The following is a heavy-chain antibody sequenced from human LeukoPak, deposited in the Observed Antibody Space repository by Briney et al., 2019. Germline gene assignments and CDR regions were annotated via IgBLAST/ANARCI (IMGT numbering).Heavy chain of an antibody. D-gene: IGHD2-2*01. CDR2: IYTTGGT. CDR1: GGSISSDSYY. Sequence: SQTLSLTCTVSGGSISSDSYYWSWIRQPAGKGLEWIGRIYTTGGTNYNPSLKSRVTISIDTSKNQFSLKLSSVTAADTAVYYCARGPYCSTIHRSGCYMDVWGKGTTVTVSS. CDR3: ARGPYCSTIHRSGCYMDV. J-gene: IGHJ6*03. V-gene: IGHV4-61*02.